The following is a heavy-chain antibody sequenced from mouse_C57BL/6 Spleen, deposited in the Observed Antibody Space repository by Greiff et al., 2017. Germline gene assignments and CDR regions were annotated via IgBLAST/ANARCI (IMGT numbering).Heavy chain of an antibody. V-gene: IGHV1-55*01. Sequence: QVQLQQSGAELVKPGASVKMSCKASGYTFTSYWITWVKQRPGQGLEWIGDIYPGSGSTNYNEKFKSKATLTVDTSSSTAYMQLSSLTSEDSAVYYCARQAFTTGTRRGNYAMDYWGQGTSVTVSS. CDR3: ARQAFTTGTRRGNYAMDY. CDR1: GYTFTSYW. J-gene: IGHJ4*01. CDR2: IYPGSGST. D-gene: IGHD1-2*01.